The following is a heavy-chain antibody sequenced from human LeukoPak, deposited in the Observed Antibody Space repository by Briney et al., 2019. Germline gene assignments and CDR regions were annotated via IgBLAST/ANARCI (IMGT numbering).Heavy chain of an antibody. CDR3: ARAPYSSGWYTRGRGSQFDY. D-gene: IGHD6-19*01. J-gene: IGHJ4*02. Sequence: SETLSLTCAVYGGSFSGYYWSWIRQPPGKGLEWIGEINHSGSANYNPSLKSRVTISVDTSKNQFSLKLSSVTAADTAVYYCARAPYSSGWYTRGRGSQFDYWGQGTLVTVSS. CDR1: GGSFSGYY. V-gene: IGHV4-34*01. CDR2: INHSGSA.